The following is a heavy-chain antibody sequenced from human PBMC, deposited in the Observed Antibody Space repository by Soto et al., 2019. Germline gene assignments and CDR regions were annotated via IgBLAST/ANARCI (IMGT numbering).Heavy chain of an antibody. J-gene: IGHJ4*02. D-gene: IGHD3-10*01. V-gene: IGHV1-69*02. CDR2: SNPILSMS. CDR3: ASSYGSGYRAFDS. CDR1: GDTFTFYS. Sequence: QFQLVQSGAEVKKPGSSVRVSCKASGDTFTFYSINWGRQAPGLGLEWMGRSNPILSMSNYAQRFQGRVTMTADKSTSTDYMELSSLRSEETAMYYCASSYGSGYRAFDSWGQGALVTVSS.